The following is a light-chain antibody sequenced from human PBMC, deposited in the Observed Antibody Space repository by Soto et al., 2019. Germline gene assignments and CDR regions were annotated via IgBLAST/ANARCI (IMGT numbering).Light chain of an antibody. V-gene: IGKV3-20*01. CDR3: QQFASSPVFT. Sequence: EIVLTQSPGTLSLSPGERATLSCRASQTINNRYLAWYQQKPGQAPRLLIYGASSRATGIPDRFSGSGSGTDFTLTISRLEPEDFAVYYCQQFASSPVFTFGPGTKVDMK. CDR2: GAS. J-gene: IGKJ3*01. CDR1: QTINNRY.